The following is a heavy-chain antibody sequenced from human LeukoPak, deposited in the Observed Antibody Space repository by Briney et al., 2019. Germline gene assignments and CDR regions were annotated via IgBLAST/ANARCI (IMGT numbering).Heavy chain of an antibody. CDR2: ISDSGGRT. J-gene: IGHJ4*02. D-gene: IGHD3-16*02. Sequence: GGSLRLYCAASGFTFSTYAMTWIRQAPGRGLEWLSGISDSGGRTSYTGSVEGRFTTPRDNTENALYLLMTSLREEDTALYYCVKDRCDRFTCPEVWGQGTLVTVSS. V-gene: IGHV3-23*01. CDR1: GFTFSTYA. CDR3: VKDRCDRFTCPEV.